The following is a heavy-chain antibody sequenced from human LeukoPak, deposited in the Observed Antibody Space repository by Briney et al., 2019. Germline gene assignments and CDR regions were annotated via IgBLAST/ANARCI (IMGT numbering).Heavy chain of an antibody. Sequence: SETLSLTCTVSGGSISSGGYYWSWIRQHPGKGLEWIGYTYYSGSTYYNPSLKSRVTISVDTSKNQFSLKLSSVTAADTAVYYCRSSEYYYDSSGIRAFDIWGQGTMVTVSS. CDR3: RSSEYYYDSSGIRAFDI. D-gene: IGHD3-22*01. CDR1: GGSISSGGYY. CDR2: TYYSGST. J-gene: IGHJ3*02. V-gene: IGHV4-31*03.